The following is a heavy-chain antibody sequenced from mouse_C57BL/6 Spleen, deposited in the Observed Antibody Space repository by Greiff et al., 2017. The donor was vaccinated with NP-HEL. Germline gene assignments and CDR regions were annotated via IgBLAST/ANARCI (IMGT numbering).Heavy chain of an antibody. V-gene: IGHV1-82*01. CDR3: ARGSVYDYDLFFDD. CDR1: GYSFSSSW. J-gene: IGHJ2*01. D-gene: IGHD2-4*01. CDR2: IYPGDGDT. Sequence: QVQLQQSGPELVKPGASVKISCKASGYSFSSSWMNWVKQRPGKGLEWIGRIYPGDGDTNYNGKFKGKATLTADKSSSTAYMQLSSLTSEDSAVYFGARGSVYDYDLFFDDWGQGTTLTVSS.